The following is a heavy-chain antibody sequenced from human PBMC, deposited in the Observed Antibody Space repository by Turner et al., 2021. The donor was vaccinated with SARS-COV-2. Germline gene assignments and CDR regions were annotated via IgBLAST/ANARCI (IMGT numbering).Heavy chain of an antibody. CDR3: ARLLNPGSYYYYYYGMDV. D-gene: IGHD3-10*01. CDR2: IYYSGST. V-gene: IGHV4-39*01. J-gene: IGHJ6*02. CDR1: GGSISSSNYY. Sequence: QLQLQESGPGLVKPSEPLSLTCTVPGGSISSSNYYWGWIRQPPGKGLEWIGSIYYSGSTYYNPSLKSRVTISVDTSKNQFSLKLSSVTAADTAVYYCARLLNPGSYYYYYYGMDVWGQGTTVTVSS.